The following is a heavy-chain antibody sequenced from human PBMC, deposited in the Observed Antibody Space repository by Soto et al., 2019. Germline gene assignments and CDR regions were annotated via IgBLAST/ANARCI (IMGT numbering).Heavy chain of an antibody. CDR3: ARSLLDEYSSSWRSAYYGMDV. CDR2: INPNSGGT. J-gene: IGHJ6*02. CDR1: GFTFSAYY. V-gene: IGHV1-2*02. D-gene: IGHD6-13*01. Sequence: QVQLVQSGAELKKPGASVKVSCKASGFTFSAYYIYWVRQAPGHGLEWIGWINPNSGGTNNAQKFQGRATMTRDTSTSTVYMELSALIPDDTAVYYCARSLLDEYSSSWRSAYYGMDVWGQGTTVTVSS.